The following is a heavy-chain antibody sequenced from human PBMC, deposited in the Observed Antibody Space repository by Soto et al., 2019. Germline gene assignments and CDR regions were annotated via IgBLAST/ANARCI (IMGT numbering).Heavy chain of an antibody. CDR1: GGAFNKFA. CDR2: IIPFFSTP. D-gene: IGHD3-10*01. Sequence: QVQLVQSGAEVKKPGSSVKVSCKASGGAFNKFAITWVRQAPGQGLEWMGAIIPFFSTPNYAQRLQGRVTITADESTSTSYMALSSLRSEDTAIYYCARDRVMRGNSYYYGMDVWGQGTTVTVSS. V-gene: IGHV1-69*12. J-gene: IGHJ6*02. CDR3: ARDRVMRGNSYYYGMDV.